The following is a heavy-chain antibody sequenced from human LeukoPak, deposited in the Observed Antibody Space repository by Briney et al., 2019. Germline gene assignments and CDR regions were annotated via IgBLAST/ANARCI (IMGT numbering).Heavy chain of an antibody. Sequence: PGGSLRLSCAASGFSFTAYSMNWVRQAPGGGLEGISYIGPGGDIYYADSVTGRFTVSRDTANNLLYLQMNGLGVEDTGVYYCARRFVSWGQGTLVAVSS. CDR1: GFSFTAYS. D-gene: IGHD3-3*01. CDR3: ARRFVS. V-gene: IGHV3-48*01. CDR2: IGPGGDI. J-gene: IGHJ4*02.